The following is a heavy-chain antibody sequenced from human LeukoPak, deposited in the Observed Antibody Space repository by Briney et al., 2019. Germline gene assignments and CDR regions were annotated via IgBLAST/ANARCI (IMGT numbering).Heavy chain of an antibody. V-gene: IGHV4-39*01. CDR3: ASIKGYYDLWSGYQTPYYFDY. J-gene: IGHJ4*02. D-gene: IGHD3-3*01. Sequence: SETLSLTCTVSGGSISSSSYYWGWIRQPPGKGLEWIGSIYYSGSTYHNPSLKSRVTISVDTSKNQFSLKLSSVTAAGTAVYYCASIKGYYDLWSGYQTPYYFDYWGQGTLVTVSS. CDR1: GGSISSSSYY. CDR2: IYYSGST.